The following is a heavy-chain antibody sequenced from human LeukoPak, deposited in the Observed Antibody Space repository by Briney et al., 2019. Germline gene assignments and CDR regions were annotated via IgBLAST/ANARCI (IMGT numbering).Heavy chain of an antibody. J-gene: IGHJ4*02. V-gene: IGHV3-64D*08. CDR2: ISSSGDST. CDR1: GFTFSSYA. CDR3: VKDGMAVAGTAPLDY. Sequence: GGSLRLSCSASGFTFSSYAMHWVRQAPGKGLEYVSAISSSGDSTYYADSVKGRFTISRDNSKNTLYLQMSSLRPEDAAVYYCVKDGMAVAGTAPLDYWGLGILVTVCS. D-gene: IGHD6-19*01.